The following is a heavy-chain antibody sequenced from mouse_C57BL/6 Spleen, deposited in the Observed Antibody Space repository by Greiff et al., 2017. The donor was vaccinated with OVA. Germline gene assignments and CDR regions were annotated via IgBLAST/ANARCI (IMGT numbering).Heavy chain of an antibody. V-gene: IGHV1-64*01. D-gene: IGHD1-1*01. CDR2: IHPNSGST. Sequence: QVQLQHPGAELVKPGASVKLSCKASGYTFTSYWMHWVKQRPGQGLEWIGMIHPNSGSTNYNEKFKSKATLTVDKSSSTAYMQLSSLTSEDSAVYYCAREGYYYGSSFDYWGQGTTLTVSS. CDR3: AREGYYYGSSFDY. J-gene: IGHJ2*01. CDR1: GYTFTSYW.